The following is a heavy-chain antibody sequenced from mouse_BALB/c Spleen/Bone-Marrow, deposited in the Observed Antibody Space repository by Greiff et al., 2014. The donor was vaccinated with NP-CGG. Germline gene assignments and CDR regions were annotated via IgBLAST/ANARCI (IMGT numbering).Heavy chain of an antibody. D-gene: IGHD1-1*01. CDR2: IWAGGST. Sequence: QVQLQQPGPGLVAPSQSLSITCTVSGFSLTSYGVHWVRQPPGKVLEWLGVIWAGGSTNYNSALMSRLSISEDNSKSQVFLKMNSLQTDDTAMYYCARGSYYEGAMDYWGQGTSVTVSS. V-gene: IGHV2-9*02. CDR1: GFSLTSYG. J-gene: IGHJ4*01. CDR3: ARGSYYEGAMDY.